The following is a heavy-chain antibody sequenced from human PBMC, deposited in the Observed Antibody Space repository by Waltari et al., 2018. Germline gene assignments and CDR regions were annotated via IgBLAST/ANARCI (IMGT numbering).Heavy chain of an antibody. Sequence: QVQLVQSGAEVKKPGSSVKVSCKASGGTFSSYAISWVRQAPGQGLEWMGGSSPILGTAKYEQKFPGRVTITADESTSTAYMELGSLRSEDTAVYYCARSPSIVATTPFDYWGQGTLVTVSS. CDR1: GGTFSSYA. CDR2: SSPILGTA. D-gene: IGHD5-12*01. J-gene: IGHJ4*02. V-gene: IGHV1-69*01. CDR3: ARSPSIVATTPFDY.